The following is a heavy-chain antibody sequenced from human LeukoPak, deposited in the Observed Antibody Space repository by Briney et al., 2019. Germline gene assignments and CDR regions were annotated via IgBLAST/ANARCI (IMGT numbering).Heavy chain of an antibody. CDR3: ARDPITIFGVAQRPWYFDL. J-gene: IGHJ2*01. D-gene: IGHD3-3*01. V-gene: IGHV4-59*01. CDR1: GGSISSYY. Sequence: PSETLSLTCTVSGGSISSYYWSWIRQPPGKGLEWIGYIYYSGSTNYNPSLKSRVTISVDTSKNQFSLKLSSVTAADTAVYYCARDPITIFGVAQRPWYFDLWGRGTLVTVSS. CDR2: IYYSGST.